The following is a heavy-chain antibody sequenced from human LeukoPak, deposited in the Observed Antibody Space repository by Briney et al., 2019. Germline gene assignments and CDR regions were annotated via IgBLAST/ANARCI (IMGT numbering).Heavy chain of an antibody. CDR3: ARGPPGTAGFDY. CDR1: GGSISSYY. V-gene: IGHV4-59*01. CDR2: TYYSGST. J-gene: IGHJ4*02. Sequence: PSETLPLTCTVSGGSISSYYWSWIRQPPGKGLEWIGYTYYSGSTNYNPSLKSRVTISVDTSKNQFSLKLSSVTAADTAVYYCARGPPGTAGFDYWGQGTLVTVSS. D-gene: IGHD6-25*01.